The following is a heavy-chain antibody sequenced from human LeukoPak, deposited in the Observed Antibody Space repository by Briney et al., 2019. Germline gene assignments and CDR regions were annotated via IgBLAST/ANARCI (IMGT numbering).Heavy chain of an antibody. J-gene: IGHJ4*02. CDR2: ISWDGGST. V-gene: IGHV3-43*01. D-gene: IGHD3-10*01. Sequence: GGSLRLSCAASGFTFDDYTMHWVRQAPGKGLEWVSLISWDGGSTYYAESVKGRFTISRDNSKNTLYLQMNSLRAEDTAVYYCARAYYGPPDYWGQGTLVTVSS. CDR1: GFTFDDYT. CDR3: ARAYYGPPDY.